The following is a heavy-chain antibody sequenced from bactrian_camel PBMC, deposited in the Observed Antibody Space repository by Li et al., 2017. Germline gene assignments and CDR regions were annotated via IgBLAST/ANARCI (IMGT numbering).Heavy chain of an antibody. D-gene: IGHD2*01. CDR3: AAYCSGGYCLLY. CDR1: GLSFSTTY. V-gene: IGHV3-2*01. J-gene: IGHJ4*01. CDR2: IYSDSSKI. Sequence: HVQLVESGGALVQPGGSLTLSCTASGLSFSTTYMSWVRQAPGKALEWVSGIYSDSSKIFYLDSVKGRFTISRDNAKNTLYLQMNSLKTEDTAIYYCAAYCSGGYCLLYWGQGTQVTVS.